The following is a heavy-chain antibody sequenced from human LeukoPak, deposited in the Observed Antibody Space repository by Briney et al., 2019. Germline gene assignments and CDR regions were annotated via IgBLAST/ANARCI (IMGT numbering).Heavy chain of an antibody. Sequence: GGSLRLSCAASGFTFSSYRMSWVRQAPGKGLEWVANIKQDGSEKYYVDSVKGRFTISRDNAKKSLFLQMNSLRAEDTAVYYCARTGDYGPGRYFRPFDYWGQGTLVTVSS. CDR2: IKQDGSEK. V-gene: IGHV3-7*01. J-gene: IGHJ4*02. CDR1: GFTFSSYR. D-gene: IGHD3-10*01. CDR3: ARTGDYGPGRYFRPFDY.